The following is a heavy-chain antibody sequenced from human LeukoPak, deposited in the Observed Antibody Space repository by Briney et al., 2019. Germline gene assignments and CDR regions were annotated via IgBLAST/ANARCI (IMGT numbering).Heavy chain of an antibody. CDR3: TGHHQAYSRTY. Sequence: SGGSLRLSCAASGFTFDDYGMSWVRQAPGKGLVWVSRISTDASSTTYADSVKGRFTISRDNAKGTLYLQMSSLRAEDTAVYYCTGHHQAYSRTYWGQGTLVTVSS. D-gene: IGHD4-11*01. V-gene: IGHV3-74*01. J-gene: IGHJ4*02. CDR2: ISTDASST. CDR1: GFTFDDYG.